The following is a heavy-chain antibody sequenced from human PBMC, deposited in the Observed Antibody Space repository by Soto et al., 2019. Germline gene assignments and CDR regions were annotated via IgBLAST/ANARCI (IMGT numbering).Heavy chain of an antibody. CDR2: IYYSGST. CDR3: ARGYYDFWSGYHHYYYYYMDV. J-gene: IGHJ6*03. D-gene: IGHD3-3*01. V-gene: IGHV4-59*01. Sequence: PSETLFLTCIVSGGSISSYYWSWIRQPPGKGLEWIGYIYYSGSTNYNPSLKSRVTISVDTSKNQFSLKLSSVTAADTAVYYCARGYYDFWSGYHHYYYYYMDVWGKGTTVTVSS. CDR1: GGSISSYY.